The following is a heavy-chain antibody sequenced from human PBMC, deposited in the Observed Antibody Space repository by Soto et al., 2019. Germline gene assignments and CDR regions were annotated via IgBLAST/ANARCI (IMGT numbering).Heavy chain of an antibody. D-gene: IGHD1-26*01. J-gene: IGHJ4*02. Sequence: ASVKVSCKTSGYTFTGHYIHWVRQAPQQGPEWMGEIGPESGATRYAEKFRGRVTMTMDTSITTVYMELRNLSPDDTAVYYCGRGRRGQIVFFYGGQGPPVTV. V-gene: IGHV1-2*02. CDR1: GYTFTGHY. CDR3: GRGRRGQIVFFY. CDR2: IGPESGAT.